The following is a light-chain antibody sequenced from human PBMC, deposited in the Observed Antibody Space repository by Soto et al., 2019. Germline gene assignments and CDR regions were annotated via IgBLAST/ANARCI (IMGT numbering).Light chain of an antibody. J-gene: IGLJ2*01. CDR3: CSHAGSHVI. Sequence: QSALTQPASVSGSPGQSITISCTGTTSDVGTYKFVSWYQQHPGIAPKLMIYEVSEWPSGVSNRFSGSKSGNTASLTISGLQAEDEADYYCCSHAGSHVIFGGGTKLTVL. V-gene: IGLV2-23*02. CDR1: TSDVGTYKF. CDR2: EVS.